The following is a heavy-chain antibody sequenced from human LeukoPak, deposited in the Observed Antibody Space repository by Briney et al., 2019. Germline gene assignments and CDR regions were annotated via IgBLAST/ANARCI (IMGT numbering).Heavy chain of an antibody. J-gene: IGHJ3*02. CDR3: ARDRWPDAFDI. V-gene: IGHV4-59*01. D-gene: IGHD4-23*01. Sequence: PSETLSLTCTVSGRSISSYYWSWIRQPPGKGLEWIGYIYYSGSTNYNPSLKSRVTISVDTSKNQFSLKLSSVTAADTAVYYCARDRWPDAFDIWGQGTMVTVSS. CDR1: GRSISSYY. CDR2: IYYSGST.